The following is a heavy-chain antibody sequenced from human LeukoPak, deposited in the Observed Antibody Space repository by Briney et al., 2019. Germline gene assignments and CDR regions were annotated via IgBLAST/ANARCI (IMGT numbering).Heavy chain of an antibody. D-gene: IGHD3-10*01. V-gene: IGHV3-48*03. Sequence: GGSLRLSCAASGFTFSSYEMNWVRQAPGKGLEWVSYISSSGSTIYYADSVKGRFTISRGNAKNSLYLQMNSLRAEDTAVYYCARDGKWFGESHAFDIWGQGTMVTVSS. CDR1: GFTFSSYE. J-gene: IGHJ3*02. CDR2: ISSSGSTI. CDR3: ARDGKWFGESHAFDI.